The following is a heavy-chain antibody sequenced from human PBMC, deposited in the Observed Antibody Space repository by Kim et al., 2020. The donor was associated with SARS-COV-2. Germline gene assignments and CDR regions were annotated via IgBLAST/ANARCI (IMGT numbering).Heavy chain of an antibody. Sequence: GESLKISCKGSGYSFTSYWIGWVRQMPGKGLEWMGIIYPGDSDTRYSPSFQGQVTISADKSISTAYLQWSSLKASDTAMYYCARRGYYDYVWGSYHYDAFDIWGQGTMVTVSS. CDR3: ARRGYYDYVWGSYHYDAFDI. D-gene: IGHD3-16*02. CDR2: IYPGDSDT. CDR1: GYSFTSYW. J-gene: IGHJ3*02. V-gene: IGHV5-51*01.